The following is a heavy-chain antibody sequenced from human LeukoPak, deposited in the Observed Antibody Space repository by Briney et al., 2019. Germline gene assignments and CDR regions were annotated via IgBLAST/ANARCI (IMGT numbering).Heavy chain of an antibody. CDR2: INPNSGGT. CDR3: AREDGSSVSPQSAFDI. D-gene: IGHD6-6*01. Sequence: ASVTVSCKASGYNFISSGVTWVRQAPGQGLERMGWINPNSGGTNYAQKFQGWVAMTRDTSVSTAYMELSRLRSDDTAVYYCAREDGSSVSPQSAFDIWGQGTMVTVSS. V-gene: IGHV1-2*04. J-gene: IGHJ3*02. CDR1: GYNFISSG.